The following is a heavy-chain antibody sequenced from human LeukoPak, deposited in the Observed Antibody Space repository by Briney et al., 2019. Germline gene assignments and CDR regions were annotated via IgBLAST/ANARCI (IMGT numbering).Heavy chain of an antibody. V-gene: IGHV4-34*01. CDR3: VTYYYGSSAPKRNY. D-gene: IGHD3-22*01. CDR2: ISHSGST. J-gene: IGHJ4*02. CDR1: GGSFSDYF. Sequence: PSETLSLTCAVYGGSFSDYFWSWIRQPPGKGLEWIGGISHSGSTTYNPSLRSRVTISGDTSKKQFSLKLSSVTAADTAVYYCVTYYYGSSAPKRNYWGQGILVTVSS.